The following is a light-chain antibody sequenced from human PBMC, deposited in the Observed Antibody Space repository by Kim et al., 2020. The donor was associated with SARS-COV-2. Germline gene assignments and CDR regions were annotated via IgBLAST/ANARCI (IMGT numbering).Light chain of an antibody. V-gene: IGLV6-57*03. J-gene: IGLJ3*02. Sequence: GKTVTISCTRSRGNIGNNCVKWYQHRPGSAPTTVIYEDNQRPSGVPDRFSGFIDYSSDSASLTIFGLQPEDEADYYCHSYDSNNQVFGGGTQLTVL. CDR3: HSYDSNNQV. CDR2: EDN. CDR1: RGNIGNNC.